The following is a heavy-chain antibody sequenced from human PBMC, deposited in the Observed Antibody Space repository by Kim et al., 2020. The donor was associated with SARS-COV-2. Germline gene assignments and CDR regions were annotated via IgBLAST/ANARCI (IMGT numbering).Heavy chain of an antibody. CDR2: ISDSGVRT. Sequence: ISDSGVRTHYADPVKGRVTISRDNSKSTLFLQMTSLRAEDTAVYYCEASDYWGQGSLVTVSS. J-gene: IGHJ4*02. V-gene: IGHV3-23*01. CDR3: EASDY.